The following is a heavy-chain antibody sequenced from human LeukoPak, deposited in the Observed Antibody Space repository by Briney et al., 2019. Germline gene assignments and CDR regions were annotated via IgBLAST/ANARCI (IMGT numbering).Heavy chain of an antibody. D-gene: IGHD4-11*01. V-gene: IGHV1-2*06. J-gene: IGHJ4*02. Sequence: ASVKFSCKASGYTFTGYYMHWVRQAPGQGLEWMGPINPNSGVTNYARNFQGRVPMTRDTSISPAYMGLRGLMPDDTAVYYCARSQLPPRPQRRSTDYKDDYWGQGTLVTVSS. CDR1: GYTFTGYY. CDR3: ARSQLPPRPQRRSTDYKDDY. CDR2: INPNSGVT.